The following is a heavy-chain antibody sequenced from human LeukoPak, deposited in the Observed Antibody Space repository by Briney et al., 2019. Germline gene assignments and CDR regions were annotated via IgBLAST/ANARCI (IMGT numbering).Heavy chain of an antibody. J-gene: IGHJ4*02. CDR3: ARSGGYCSSTSCYTLSSDY. CDR2: INPNSGGT. V-gene: IGHV1-2*02. D-gene: IGHD2-2*02. CDR1: GYTFTGYY. Sequence: ASVKVSCKASGYTFTGYYMHWVRQAPGQGLEWMGWINPNSGGTNYAQKFQGRVTMTRDTSISTAYMELSRLRSDDTAVYYCARSGGYCSSTSCYTLSSDYWGQGTLVTVSS.